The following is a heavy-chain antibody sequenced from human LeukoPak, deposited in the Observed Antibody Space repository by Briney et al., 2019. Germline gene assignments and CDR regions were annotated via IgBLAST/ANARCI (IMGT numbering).Heavy chain of an antibody. D-gene: IGHD1-26*01. V-gene: IGHV4-4*02. J-gene: IGHJ6*02. CDR3: ARLAQGGYYYYYAMDV. CDR1: GGSVTSTNW. CDR2: VHLDGRT. Sequence: SETLSLTCDVSGGSVTSTNWWTWVRQPPGKGLEWIGEVHLDGRTNYNPSLKSRLIMSVDLPENHISLKLTSVTAADTAVYYCARLAQGGYYYYYAMDVWGQGITVTVSS.